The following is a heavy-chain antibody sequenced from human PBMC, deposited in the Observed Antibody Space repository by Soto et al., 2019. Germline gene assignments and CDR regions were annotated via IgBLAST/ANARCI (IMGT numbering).Heavy chain of an antibody. CDR3: ARYVSHSSSWYYKRQQTNYGMDV. Sequence: QVQLVQSGAEVKKPGASVKVSCKASGYTFTSYGISWVRQAPGQGLEWMGWISAYNGNTNYAQKLQGRVTMTTDTSTSSDYMELRSLRSDDTAVYYCARYVSHSSSWYYKRQQTNYGMDVWGQGTTVTVSS. CDR2: ISAYNGNT. CDR1: GYTFTSYG. J-gene: IGHJ6*02. V-gene: IGHV1-18*04. D-gene: IGHD6-13*01.